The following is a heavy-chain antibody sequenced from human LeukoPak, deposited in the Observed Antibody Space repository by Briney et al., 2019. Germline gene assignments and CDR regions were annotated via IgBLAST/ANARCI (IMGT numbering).Heavy chain of an antibody. CDR1: GYTFTSYD. J-gene: IGHJ4*02. Sequence: GASVKVSCKASGYTFTSYDINWVRQAPGQGLEWMGRIIPIVGSTNYAEKLQGRVTITADKSTSTVYMELSSLRAEDTAVYYCARHYGGLDDYWGQGTLIIVSS. CDR3: ARHYGGLDDY. D-gene: IGHD4-23*01. CDR2: IIPIVGST. V-gene: IGHV1-69*04.